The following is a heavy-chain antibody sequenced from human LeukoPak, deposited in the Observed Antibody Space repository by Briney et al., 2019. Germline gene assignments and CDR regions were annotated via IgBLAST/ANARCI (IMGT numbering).Heavy chain of an antibody. CDR2: INPSGGST. V-gene: IGHV1-46*03. Sequence: ASVKVSCKASGYTFTSYYMHWVRQAPGQGLEWMGIINPSGGSTSYAQKFQGRVTMTRDTSTSTVYMELSSLKSEDAAVYYCARREGVYFDYWGQGTLVTVSS. CDR1: GYTFTSYY. D-gene: IGHD1-26*01. CDR3: ARREGVYFDY. J-gene: IGHJ4*02.